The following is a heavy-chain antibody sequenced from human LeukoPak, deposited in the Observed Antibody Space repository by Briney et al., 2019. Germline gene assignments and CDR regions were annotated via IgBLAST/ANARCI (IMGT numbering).Heavy chain of an antibody. Sequence: GRSLRLSCSASGFSIDDHAMHWIRQVPGKGLEWVSGISWNSGSIGYADSVRGRFTISRDNSKNTLYLQMNSLRAEDTAVYYCAKVVLWDYYDSSGRDYWGQGTLVTVSS. V-gene: IGHV3-9*01. CDR2: ISWNSGSI. J-gene: IGHJ4*02. CDR1: GFSIDDHA. D-gene: IGHD3-22*01. CDR3: AKVVLWDYYDSSGRDY.